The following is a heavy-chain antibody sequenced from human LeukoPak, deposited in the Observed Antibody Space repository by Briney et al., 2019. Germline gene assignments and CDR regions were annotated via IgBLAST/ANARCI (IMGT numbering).Heavy chain of an antibody. CDR1: GGSISSSSYY. CDR2: IYTTGST. CDR3: ARGITGNGGDY. V-gene: IGHV4-61*02. Sequence: PSETLSLTCTVSGGSISSSSYYWSWIRQPAGKGLEWIGRIYTTGSTNYNPSLKSRVTISVDRSKNQFSLKLRSVTVADTAVYYCARGITGNGGDYWGQGTLVTVSS. D-gene: IGHD1-20*01. J-gene: IGHJ4*02.